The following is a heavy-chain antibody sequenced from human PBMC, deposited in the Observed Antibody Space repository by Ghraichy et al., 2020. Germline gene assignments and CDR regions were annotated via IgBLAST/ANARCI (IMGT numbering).Heavy chain of an antibody. J-gene: IGHJ6*03. Sequence: GGSLRLSCAASGFTFSDYYMSWIRQAPGKGLEWVSYISSSGSTIYYADSVKGRFTISRDNAKNSLYLQMNSLRAEDTAVYYCARVGIVVVPAAIEGYYYMDVWGKGTTVTVSS. CDR2: ISSSGSTI. D-gene: IGHD2-2*02. CDR1: GFTFSDYY. V-gene: IGHV3-11*01. CDR3: ARVGIVVVPAAIEGYYYMDV.